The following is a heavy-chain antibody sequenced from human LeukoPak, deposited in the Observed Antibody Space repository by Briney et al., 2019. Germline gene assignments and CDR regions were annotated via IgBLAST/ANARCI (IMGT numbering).Heavy chain of an antibody. V-gene: IGHV3-23*01. J-gene: IGHJ4*02. CDR2: ISGIVDTT. Sequence: GGSLRVSCAASGFTFSDDSMSWVRQAPGKGLEWVSVISGIVDTTYYAPSVRGGFTMSRDNSKRTVYLEMNSLTAEDTAVYSCAKQGYSSSWYYLDFWGQGTLVTVSS. D-gene: IGHD6-13*01. CDR1: GFTFSDDS. CDR3: AKQGYSSSWYYLDF.